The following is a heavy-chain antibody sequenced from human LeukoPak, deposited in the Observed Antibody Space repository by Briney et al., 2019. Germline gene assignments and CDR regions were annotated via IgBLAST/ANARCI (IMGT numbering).Heavy chain of an antibody. Sequence: ASVKVSCKASGYTFTSYYMHWVRQAPGQGLEWMGIINPSGGGTSYAQKFQGRVTMTRDTSTSTVYMELSSPRSEDTAVYYCAREYCSGGSCYGLDYWGQGTLVTVSS. CDR2: INPSGGGT. J-gene: IGHJ4*02. D-gene: IGHD2-15*01. CDR3: AREYCSGGSCYGLDY. CDR1: GYTFTSYY. V-gene: IGHV1-46*01.